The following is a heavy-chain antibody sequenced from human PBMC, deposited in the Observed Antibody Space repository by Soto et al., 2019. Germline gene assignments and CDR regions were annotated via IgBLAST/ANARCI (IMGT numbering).Heavy chain of an antibody. D-gene: IGHD2-15*01. CDR3: ARHGGGSCYPNCYYYYGMDV. J-gene: IGHJ6*02. Sequence: SETLSLTCTVSGGSISSSSYYWGWIRQPPGKGLEWIGSIYYSGSTYYNPSLKSRVTISVDTSKNQFSLKLSSVTAADTAVYYCARHGGGSCYPNCYYYYGMDVWGQGTTVTVSS. CDR1: GGSISSSSYY. V-gene: IGHV4-39*01. CDR2: IYYSGST.